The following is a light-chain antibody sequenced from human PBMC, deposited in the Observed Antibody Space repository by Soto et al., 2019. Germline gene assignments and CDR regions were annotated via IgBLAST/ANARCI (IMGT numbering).Light chain of an antibody. CDR2: GAS. CDR1: QSFSRSF. J-gene: IGKJ5*01. V-gene: IGKV3-20*01. CDR3: QHDATSPIT. Sequence: EIVLTQSPGTLSLSPGEGATLSCRASQSFSRSFLAWYQQKPGQAPRLLLYGASSRATGIPDRFSGSGSGTDFPPSITRLEPEDFAVFFCQHDATSPITFGQGTRLAIK.